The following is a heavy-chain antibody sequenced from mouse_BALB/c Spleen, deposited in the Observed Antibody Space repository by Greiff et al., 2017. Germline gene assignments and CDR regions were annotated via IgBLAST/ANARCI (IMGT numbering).Heavy chain of an antibody. D-gene: IGHD2-12*01. V-gene: IGHV1-4*02. Sequence: VKLQESAAELARPGASVKMSCKASGYTFTSYTMHWVKQRPGQGLEWIGYINPSSGYTEYNQKFKDKTTLTAYKSSSTAYMQLSSLTSEDSAVYYCARKYDRGAMDYWGQGTSVTVSS. J-gene: IGHJ4*01. CDR3: ARKYDRGAMDY. CDR1: GYTFTSYT. CDR2: INPSSGYT.